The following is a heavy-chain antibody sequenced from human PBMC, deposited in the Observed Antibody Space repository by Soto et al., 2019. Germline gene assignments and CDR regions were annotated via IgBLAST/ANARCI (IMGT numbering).Heavy chain of an antibody. J-gene: IGHJ5*02. CDR3: ARESAVAALDP. D-gene: IGHD6-19*01. V-gene: IGHV1-18*01. CDR2: ISAYNGNT. Sequence: QVQLVQSGAEVRKPGASGKVACKASGYTCTSYGISWVRQAPGQGLEWVGGISAYNGNTNYAQKLQGRVTITTHTSTSPASMELRSLRSDDTAVYYCARESAVAALDPWGQGTLVTVSS. CDR1: GYTCTSYG.